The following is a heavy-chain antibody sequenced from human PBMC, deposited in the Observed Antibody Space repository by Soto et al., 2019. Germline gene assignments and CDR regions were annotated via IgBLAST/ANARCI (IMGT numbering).Heavy chain of an antibody. D-gene: IGHD2-15*01. J-gene: IGHJ4*02. V-gene: IGHV3-30*03. CDR1: GFTFSNNG. Sequence: QVQLVESGGGAVQPGRSLRLSCAASGFTFSNNGIHWVRQAPGKGLEWVAVISSDGLNKYYADSVKGRFTISRGNSKNTLFLQMTSLRVEGTAVYYCAMDLYGGSSRFDYWGQGTLVTVSS. CDR2: ISSDGLNK. CDR3: AMDLYGGSSRFDY.